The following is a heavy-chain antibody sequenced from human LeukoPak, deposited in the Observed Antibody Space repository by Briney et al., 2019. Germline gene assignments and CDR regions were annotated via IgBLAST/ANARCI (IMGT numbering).Heavy chain of an antibody. Sequence: PSETLSLTCTVSGGSISSGGYYWRWIRQHPGKGLEWIGYIYYSGSTYYNPSLKSRVTISVDTSKNQFSLKLSSVTAADTAVYYCARARGGYYSFDYWGQGTLVTVSS. V-gene: IGHV4-31*03. CDR3: ARARGGYYSFDY. CDR1: GGSISSGGYY. D-gene: IGHD3-10*01. J-gene: IGHJ4*02. CDR2: IYYSGST.